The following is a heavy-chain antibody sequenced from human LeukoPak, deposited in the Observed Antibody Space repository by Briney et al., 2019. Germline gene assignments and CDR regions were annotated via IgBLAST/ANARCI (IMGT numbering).Heavy chain of an antibody. CDR2: IYYSGST. J-gene: IGHJ5*02. D-gene: IGHD6-25*01. Sequence: SETLPLTCTVSGGSISSYYWSWIRQPPGKGLEWIGYIYYSGSTNYNPSLKSRVTISVDTSKNQFSLKLSSVTAADTAVYYCARAAGSGFDPWGQGTLVTVSS. CDR1: GGSISSYY. CDR3: ARAAGSGFDP. V-gene: IGHV4-59*01.